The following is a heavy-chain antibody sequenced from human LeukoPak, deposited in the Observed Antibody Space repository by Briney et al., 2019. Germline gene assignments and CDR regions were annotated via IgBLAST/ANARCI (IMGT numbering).Heavy chain of an antibody. Sequence: GGSLRLSCAASGFTFSSYDMHWVRQTTGKGLEWVSAVGTAGDTSYSGSVKGRFAISRENAKNSLYLQMNSLTAGDTAVYYCARELGVPGRWYFDLWGRGTLVTVSS. J-gene: IGHJ2*01. D-gene: IGHD3-10*01. CDR2: VGTAGDT. CDR1: GFTFSSYD. V-gene: IGHV3-13*01. CDR3: ARELGVPGRWYFDL.